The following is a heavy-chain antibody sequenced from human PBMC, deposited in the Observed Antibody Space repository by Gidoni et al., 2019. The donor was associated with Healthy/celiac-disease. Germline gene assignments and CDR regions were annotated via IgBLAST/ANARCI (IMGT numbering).Heavy chain of an antibody. J-gene: IGHJ6*04. CDR1: GFTFSNAW. CDR3: TTEGTVTPPMDV. Sequence: EVQLVESGGGLVKPGGSLRLSCSASGFTFSNAWVNWVRQAPGKGLEWVGRIKSKTDGGTTDYAAPVKGRFTISRDDSKNTLYLQMNSLKTEDTAVYYCTTEGTVTPPMDVWGKGTTVTVSS. V-gene: IGHV3-15*07. D-gene: IGHD4-17*01. CDR2: IKSKTDGGTT.